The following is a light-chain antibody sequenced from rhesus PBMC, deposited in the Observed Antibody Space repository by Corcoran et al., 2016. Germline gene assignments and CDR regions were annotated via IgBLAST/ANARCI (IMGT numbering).Light chain of an antibody. J-gene: IGKJ3*01. CDR2: AAS. Sequence: DIQMTQSPSSLSASVGDTVTITCRASQGISSYLNWFQQKPGKAPKLLIYAASSLESGVPSRFSGSGSGTDFTLTISSLQPEDFAVYYWLQHNSYPFTFGPGTKLDIK. CDR1: QGISSY. V-gene: IGKV1-28*03. CDR3: LQHNSYPFT.